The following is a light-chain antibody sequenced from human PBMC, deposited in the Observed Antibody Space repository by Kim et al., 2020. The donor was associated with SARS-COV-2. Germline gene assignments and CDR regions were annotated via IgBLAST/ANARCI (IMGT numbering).Light chain of an antibody. CDR3: QQDGYVPLT. CDR1: QGILNS. CDR2: DAS. V-gene: IGKV1-33*01. J-gene: IGKJ4*01. Sequence: DIQMTQSPSSLSGSVGDRVIITCQASQGILNSLNWYQQRPGKAPKLLIYDASNLETGVPSRFSGSGSGTDFTLTINSLQPGDIATHYCQQDGYVPLTFGGGTKVDIK.